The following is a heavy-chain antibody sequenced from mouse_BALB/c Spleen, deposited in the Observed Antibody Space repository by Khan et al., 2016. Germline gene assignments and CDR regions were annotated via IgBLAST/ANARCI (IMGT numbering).Heavy chain of an antibody. D-gene: IGHD2-1*01. V-gene: IGHV3-2*02. CDR1: GYSITSDYA. CDR3: ARSGGNYPYWYFDV. J-gene: IGHJ1*01. Sequence: EVQLQESGPGLVKPSQSLSLTCTVTGYSITSDYAWNWIRQFPGNKLEWMGYISSSGSTSYNPSLKSRISITRDTSKNQFFLQLNSVTTEDTATYYCARSGGNYPYWYFDVWGAGTTVTVSS. CDR2: ISSSGST.